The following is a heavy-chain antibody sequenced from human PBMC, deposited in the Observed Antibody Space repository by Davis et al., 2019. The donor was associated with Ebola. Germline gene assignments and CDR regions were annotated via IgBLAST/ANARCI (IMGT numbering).Heavy chain of an antibody. D-gene: IGHD3-10*01. Sequence: GESLKISCAASGFTFSGSAMHWVRQAPGKGLEWVSYISSSGSTIYYADSVKGRFTISRDNAKNSLYLQMNSLRAEDTAVYYCARDENYYGSGSYYYAFDIWGQGTMVTVSS. V-gene: IGHV3-48*04. CDR3: ARDENYYGSGSYYYAFDI. CDR1: GFTFSGSA. CDR2: ISSSGSTI. J-gene: IGHJ3*02.